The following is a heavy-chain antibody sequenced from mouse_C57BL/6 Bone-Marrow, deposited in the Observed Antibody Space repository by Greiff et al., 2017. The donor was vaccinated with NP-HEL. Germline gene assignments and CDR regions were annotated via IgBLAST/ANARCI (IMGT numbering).Heavy chain of an antibody. J-gene: IGHJ1*03. Sequence: EVQVVESGGGLVQPGGSMKLSCAASGFTFSDAWMDWVRQSPEKGLEWVAEIRNKANNHATYYAESVKGRFTISRDDSKSSVYLQMNSLRAEDTGIYYCTRWGPYRGYFDVWGTGTTVTVSS. CDR2: IRNKANNHAT. CDR3: TRWGPYRGYFDV. V-gene: IGHV6-6*01. CDR1: GFTFSDAW.